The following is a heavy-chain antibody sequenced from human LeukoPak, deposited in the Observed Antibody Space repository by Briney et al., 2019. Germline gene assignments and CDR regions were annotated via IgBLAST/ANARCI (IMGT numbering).Heavy chain of an antibody. Sequence: PSETLSLTCAVYGVSFDGYYWSWFRQAPGGGLEWIGEVNHREVTHYNPSLKSRVTILADASKNQFSLKLTSVTAADTAVYYCARGGLEPQLWLRLFYFEFWGQGVLVTVSS. CDR3: ARGGLEPQLWLRLFYFEF. CDR1: GVSFDGYY. D-gene: IGHD5-18*01. J-gene: IGHJ4*02. CDR2: VNHREVT. V-gene: IGHV4-34*01.